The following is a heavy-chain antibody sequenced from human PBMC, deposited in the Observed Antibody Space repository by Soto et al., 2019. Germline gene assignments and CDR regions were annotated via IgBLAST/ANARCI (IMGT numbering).Heavy chain of an antibody. Sequence: DVQLVESGGGLIQPGESLRLSCAASGFTISGKKYVAWVRQAPGKGLEWVSALYDLDGSFYAASVKGRITTSSDSSKTTVYLRMNDLRPDDTAVYYCATWHEREHAYDVWGQGTTVTVSS. V-gene: IGHV3-53*01. D-gene: IGHD1-1*01. J-gene: IGHJ3*01. CDR3: ATWHEREHAYDV. CDR1: GFTISGKKY. CDR2: LYDLDGS.